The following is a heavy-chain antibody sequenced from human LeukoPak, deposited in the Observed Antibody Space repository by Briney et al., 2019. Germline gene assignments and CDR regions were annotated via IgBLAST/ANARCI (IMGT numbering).Heavy chain of an antibody. J-gene: IGHJ4*02. V-gene: IGHV3-30*18. CDR1: GFTFSSYG. D-gene: IGHD6-13*01. Sequence: GRSLRLSCAASGFTFSSYGMHWVRQAPGKGLEWVAVISYDGSNKYYADSVKGRFTISRDNSKNSLYLQMNSLRAEDTAVYYCAKLYSSSSPFYYWGQGTLVTVSS. CDR2: ISYDGSNK. CDR3: AKLYSSSSPFYY.